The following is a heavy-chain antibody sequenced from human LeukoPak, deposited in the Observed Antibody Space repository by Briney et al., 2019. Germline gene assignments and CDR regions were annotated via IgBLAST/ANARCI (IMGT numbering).Heavy chain of an antibody. CDR2: IDTSSSTI. CDR3: ARDMGYSGSWPGYFDY. J-gene: IGHJ4*02. Sequence: GGSLRLSCAASGFTFSSYSMSWVRQAPGKGLEWVSYIDTSSSTIYYADSVKGRFTISRDNAKNSLYLQMKSLRAEDTTVYYCARDMGYSGSWPGYFDYWGQGVLVTVSS. D-gene: IGHD1-26*01. CDR1: GFTFSSYS. V-gene: IGHV3-48*04.